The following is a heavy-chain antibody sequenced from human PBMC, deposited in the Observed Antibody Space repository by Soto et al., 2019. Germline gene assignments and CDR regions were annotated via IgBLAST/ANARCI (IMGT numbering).Heavy chain of an antibody. J-gene: IGHJ4*02. CDR2: IYYTGST. CDR1: GGSISSSSYY. D-gene: IGHD1-7*01. Sequence: QLQLQESGPGLVKPSETLSLTCTVSGGSISSSSYYWGWIRQPPGKGLEWIGSIYYTGSTYYNPSLKSRVTISLDTSKTQFSLKLSSVTAADTAVYYCARRKTGTGYFDYWGQGPLVTFSS. V-gene: IGHV4-39*01. CDR3: ARRKTGTGYFDY.